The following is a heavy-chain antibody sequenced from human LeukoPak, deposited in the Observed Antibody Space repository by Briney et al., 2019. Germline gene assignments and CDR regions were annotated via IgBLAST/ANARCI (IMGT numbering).Heavy chain of an antibody. CDR1: GGSISSYY. CDR2: IYYSGST. J-gene: IGHJ4*02. V-gene: IGHV4-59*01. D-gene: IGHD5-18*01. Sequence: SETLSLTCTVSGGSISSYYWSWIRQPPGKGLEWIGYIYYSGSTNFNPSLKSRVTISVDTSKNQFSLKLSSVTAADTAVYYCARGPWIQLWGFDYWGQGTLFTVSS. CDR3: ARGPWIQLWGFDY.